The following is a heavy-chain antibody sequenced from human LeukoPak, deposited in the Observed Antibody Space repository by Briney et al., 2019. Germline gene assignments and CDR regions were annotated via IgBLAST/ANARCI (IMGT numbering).Heavy chain of an antibody. Sequence: ASVTVSCKASVYTFTHYYMHWVRQAPGQGREWMGWINPINPNSDEINYAQKFRGRVTMTRYTSISTAYIDLSSLRSDDTALYYCARGGYSSSLYDYWGQGTLVTVSS. D-gene: IGHD6-13*01. CDR3: ARGGYSSSLYDY. V-gene: IGHV1-2*02. CDR1: VYTFTHYY. CDR2: INPINPNSDEI. J-gene: IGHJ4*02.